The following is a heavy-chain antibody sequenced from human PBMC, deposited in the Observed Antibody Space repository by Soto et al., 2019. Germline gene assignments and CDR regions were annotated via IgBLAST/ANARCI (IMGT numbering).Heavy chain of an antibody. CDR2: IYYSGST. V-gene: IGHV4-59*01. D-gene: IGHD2-21*01. CDR1: GGSISSYY. J-gene: IGHJ3*02. CDR3: ARDPRFRGHDAFDI. Sequence: SETLSLTCTVSGGSISSYYWSWIRQPPGKGLEWIGYIYYSGSTNCNPSLKSRVTMSVDTSENQFSLKLSSVTAADTAVYYCARDPRFRGHDAFDIWGQGTMVTVSS.